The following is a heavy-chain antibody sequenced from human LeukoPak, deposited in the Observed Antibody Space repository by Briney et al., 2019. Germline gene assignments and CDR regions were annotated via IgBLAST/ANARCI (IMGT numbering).Heavy chain of an antibody. J-gene: IGHJ4*02. CDR2: ISSSCEVA. Sequence: GGSLRLSCAASAFTFTTNAMIWVRQAPGKGLEWVSAISSSCEVAYYAYAVRVWCSISRDNSKIMLYLQMNNLRAEDTALYYCAKVLGYWGQGTLVTVSS. CDR1: AFTFTTNA. CDR3: AKVLGY. V-gene: IGHV3-23*01. D-gene: IGHD2/OR15-2a*01.